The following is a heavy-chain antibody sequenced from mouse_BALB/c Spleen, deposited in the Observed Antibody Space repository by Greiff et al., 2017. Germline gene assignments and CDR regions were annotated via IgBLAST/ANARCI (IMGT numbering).Heavy chain of an antibody. CDR2: INPYNDGT. CDR1: GYTFTSYV. V-gene: IGHV1-14*01. Sequence: EVQGVESGPELVKPGASVKMSCKASGYTFTSYVMHWVKQKPGQGLEWIGYINPYNDGTKYNEKFKGKATLTSDKSSSTAYMELSSLTSEDSAVYYCARWSFYYGSDYWGQGTTLTVSS. CDR3: ARWSFYYGSDY. J-gene: IGHJ2*01. D-gene: IGHD1-1*01.